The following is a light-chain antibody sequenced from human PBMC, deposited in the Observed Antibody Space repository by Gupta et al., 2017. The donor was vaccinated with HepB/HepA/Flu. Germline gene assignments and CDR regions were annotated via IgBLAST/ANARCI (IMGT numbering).Light chain of an antibody. J-gene: IGLJ2*01. V-gene: IGLV2-18*02. CDR1: SSDVGSYNR. Sequence: QSALTQPPSVSGSPGQSVTISCTGTSSDVGSYNRVSWYQQSPGTAPKLMIFEVSNRPSGVPDRFSGSKSGTTAFLAISGLQAEDEAYYYCTSYTSSSSVVFGGGTKLTVL. CDR3: TSYTSSSSVV. CDR2: EVS.